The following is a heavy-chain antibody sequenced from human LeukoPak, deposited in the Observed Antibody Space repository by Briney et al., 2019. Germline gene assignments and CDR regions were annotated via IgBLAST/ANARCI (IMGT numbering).Heavy chain of an antibody. CDR2: IIPIFGTA. D-gene: IGHD6-13*01. Sequence: SVKVSCTASGGTFSSYAISWVRQAPGQGLEWMGGIIPIFGTANYAQKFQGRVTITADESTSTAYMELSSLRSEDTAVYYCARAMYSSSWQTQFDYWGQGTLVTVSS. CDR3: ARAMYSSSWQTQFDY. CDR1: GGTFSSYA. V-gene: IGHV1-69*13. J-gene: IGHJ4*02.